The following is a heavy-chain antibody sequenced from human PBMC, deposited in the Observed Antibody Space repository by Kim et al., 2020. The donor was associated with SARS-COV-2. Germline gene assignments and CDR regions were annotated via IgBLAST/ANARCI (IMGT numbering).Heavy chain of an antibody. V-gene: IGHV3-48*02. J-gene: IGHJ5*02. Sequence: SVKGRFTISRDNAKNALYLQMNRLRDEDTAVYYCARDLRIAEAGTDWFDPWGQGTLVTVSS. CDR3: ARDLRIAEAGTDWFDP. D-gene: IGHD6-13*01.